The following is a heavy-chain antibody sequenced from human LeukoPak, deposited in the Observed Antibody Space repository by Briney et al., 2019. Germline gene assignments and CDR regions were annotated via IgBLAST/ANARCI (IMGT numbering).Heavy chain of an antibody. CDR1: GFTVSSNY. CDR2: IYSGGST. D-gene: IGHD3-3*01. J-gene: IGHJ4*02. Sequence: GGSLRLSCAASGFTVSSNYMSWVRQAPGKGLEWVSVIYSGGSTYYADSVKGRFTISRDNSKSTLYLQMNSLRAEDTAVYYCARDRPGYYDFWSGPLTFDYWGQGTLVTVSS. CDR3: ARDRPGYYDFWSGPLTFDY. V-gene: IGHV3-66*01.